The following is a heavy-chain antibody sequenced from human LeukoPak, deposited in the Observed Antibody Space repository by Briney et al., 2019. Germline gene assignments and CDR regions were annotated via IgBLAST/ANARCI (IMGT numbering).Heavy chain of an antibody. CDR3: ARDQGFLNY. D-gene: IGHD3-3*01. CDR2: IYYSGST. V-gene: IGHV4-61*01. J-gene: IGHJ4*02. Sequence: PSETLSLTCTVSGGSVSSGSYYWSWIRQPPGKGLEWIGYIYYSGSTNYNPSLKSRVTISVDTSKNQFSLKLSSVTAADTAVYYWARDQGFLNYWGQGTLVTVSS. CDR1: GGSVSSGSYY.